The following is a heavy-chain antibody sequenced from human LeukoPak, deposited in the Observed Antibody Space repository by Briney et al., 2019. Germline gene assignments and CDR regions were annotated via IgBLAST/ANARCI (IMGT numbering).Heavy chain of an antibody. Sequence: QAGGSLRLSCAASGFTFSSYAMRWVRQAPGKGLEWGSAISGRGGSTDYADCVKGRFNIYRETSKNTLYLQMNSLRAEDTAVYYCAKEPYDSSGYEYYFDYWGQGTLVTVSS. V-gene: IGHV3-23*01. CDR2: ISGRGGST. CDR3: AKEPYDSSGYEYYFDY. J-gene: IGHJ4*02. D-gene: IGHD3-22*01. CDR1: GFTFSSYA.